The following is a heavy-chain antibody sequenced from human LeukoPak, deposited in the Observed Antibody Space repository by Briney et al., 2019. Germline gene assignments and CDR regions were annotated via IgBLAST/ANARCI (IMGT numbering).Heavy chain of an antibody. D-gene: IGHD2-2*02. J-gene: IGHJ4*02. Sequence: GASVKVSCKASGYTFTIYYMHWVRQAPGQGLEWMGWINPNSGGTSYARRFQGRVTMTSDTSISTAYMELSRLTSDDTAVYYCARNPAYCTSTSCYNDYWGQGTLVTVSS. CDR3: ARNPAYCTSTSCYNDY. CDR1: GYTFTIYY. V-gene: IGHV1-2*02. CDR2: INPNSGGT.